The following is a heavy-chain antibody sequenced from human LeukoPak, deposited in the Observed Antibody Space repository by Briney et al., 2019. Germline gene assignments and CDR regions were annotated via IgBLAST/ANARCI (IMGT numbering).Heavy chain of an antibody. CDR2: ISSDGGGT. CDR3: ARQQFDAFCL. D-gene: IGHD5-24*01. CDR1: GLAFRNYP. Sequence: GGSLRLSCTVSGLAFRNYPMNWVRQAPGKGLEWVSFISSDGGGTHYAGSVKGRFSTSRDNSRNTLYLQMNSLRAENTAVYYFARQQFDAFCLWGQGTSVTVSS. V-gene: IGHV3-23*01. J-gene: IGHJ3*01.